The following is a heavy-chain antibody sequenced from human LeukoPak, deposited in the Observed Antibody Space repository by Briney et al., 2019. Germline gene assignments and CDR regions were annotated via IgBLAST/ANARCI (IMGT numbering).Heavy chain of an antibody. CDR2: ISSSSSYI. V-gene: IGHV3-21*01. J-gene: IGHJ4*02. D-gene: IGHD1-26*01. CDR3: AKDPIVGATSYYFDY. Sequence: PGGSLRLSCAASGFTFSSYSMNWVRQAPGKGLEWVSSISSSSSYIYYADSVKGRFTISRDNSKNTLYLQMNSLRAEDTAVYYCAKDPIVGATSYYFDYWGQGTLVTVSS. CDR1: GFTFSSYS.